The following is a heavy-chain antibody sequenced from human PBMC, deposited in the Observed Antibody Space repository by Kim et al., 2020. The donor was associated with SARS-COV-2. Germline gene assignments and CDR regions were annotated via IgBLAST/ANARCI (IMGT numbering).Heavy chain of an antibody. D-gene: IGHD2-21*02. Sequence: SETLSLTCTVSGGSISSSSYYWGWIRQPPGKGLEWIGSIYYSGSTYYNPSLKSRVTISVDTSKNQFSLKLSSVTAADTAVYYCARGEVVVTAIPFDYWGQGTLVTVSS. CDR2: IYYSGST. CDR3: ARGEVVVTAIPFDY. V-gene: IGHV4-39*07. CDR1: GGSISSSSYY. J-gene: IGHJ4*02.